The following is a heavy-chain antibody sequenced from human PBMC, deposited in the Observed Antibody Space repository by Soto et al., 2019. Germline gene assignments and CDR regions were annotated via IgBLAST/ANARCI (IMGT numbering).Heavy chain of an antibody. CDR1: GYTFTSYG. Sequence: GVSVKVSCKASGYTFTSYGISWVRQAPGQGLEWMGWISAYNGNTNYAQKLQGRVTMTTDTSTSTAYMELRSLRSDDTAVYYCARTVEYSYGYYYYYGMDVWGQGTTVTVSS. J-gene: IGHJ6*02. CDR3: ARTVEYSYGYYYYYGMDV. D-gene: IGHD5-18*01. CDR2: ISAYNGNT. V-gene: IGHV1-18*01.